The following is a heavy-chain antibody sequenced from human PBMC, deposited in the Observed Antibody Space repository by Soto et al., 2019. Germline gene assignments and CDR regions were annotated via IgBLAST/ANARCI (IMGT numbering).Heavy chain of an antibody. Sequence: GGSLRLSCAASEFTFSNYAMSWVRQAPGKGLEWVSAISYGGGTTYYADSVKGRFTISRDNSKNTLYLQMNSLRAEDTAVYYCAKGYGSTMVRGVIITQFDYWGQGTLVTVSS. CDR3: AKGYGSTMVRGVIITQFDY. CDR2: ISYGGGTT. V-gene: IGHV3-23*01. J-gene: IGHJ4*02. D-gene: IGHD3-10*01. CDR1: EFTFSNYA.